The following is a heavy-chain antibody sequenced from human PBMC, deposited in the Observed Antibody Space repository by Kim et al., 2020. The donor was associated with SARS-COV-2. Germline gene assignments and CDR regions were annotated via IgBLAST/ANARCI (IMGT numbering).Heavy chain of an antibody. CDR3: ARTGDIVVVPAAMTAYYYYGMDV. CDR2: INTNTGNP. D-gene: IGHD2-2*01. V-gene: IGHV7-4-1*02. J-gene: IGHJ6*02. CDR1: GYTFTSYA. Sequence: ASVKVSCKASGYTFTSYAMNWVRQAPGQGLEWMGWINTNTGNPTYAQGFTGRFVFSLDTSVSTAYLQISSLKAEDTAVYYCARTGDIVVVPAAMTAYYYYGMDVWGQGTTVTISS.